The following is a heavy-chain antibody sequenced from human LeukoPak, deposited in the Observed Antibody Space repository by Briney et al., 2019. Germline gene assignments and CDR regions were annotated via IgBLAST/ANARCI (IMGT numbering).Heavy chain of an antibody. Sequence: PGGSLRLSCAASGFXFTDAWISWVRQAPGKGLEWVGRIFSKSHGETTYYAAPVKGRFTISRDDSKDTLYLQMNSLQTEDTGVYYCSSHYDGSGDYWGQGTLVTVSS. CDR2: IFSKSHGETT. CDR3: SSHYDGSGDY. V-gene: IGHV3-15*01. D-gene: IGHD3-22*01. CDR1: GFXFTDAW. J-gene: IGHJ4*02.